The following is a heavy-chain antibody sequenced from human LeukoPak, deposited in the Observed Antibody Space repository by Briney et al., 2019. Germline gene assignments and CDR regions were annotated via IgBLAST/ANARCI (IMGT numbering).Heavy chain of an antibody. CDR3: ARDFDYGDD. CDR2: ISYDGSNK. D-gene: IGHD4-17*01. J-gene: IGHJ4*02. V-gene: IGHV3-30-3*01. Sequence: GGSLRLSCAASGFTFSSYAMHWVRQAPGKGLEWVAVISYDGSNKYYADSVKGRFTISRDNSKNTLYLQMNSQRAEDTAVYYCARDFDYGDDGGQGTLVTVPS. CDR1: GFTFSSYA.